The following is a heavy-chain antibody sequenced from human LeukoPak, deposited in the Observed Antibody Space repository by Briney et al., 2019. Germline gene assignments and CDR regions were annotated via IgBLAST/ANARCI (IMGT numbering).Heavy chain of an antibody. CDR3: ARDLFGGDCF. V-gene: IGHV3-23*01. Sequence: GGSLRLSCAASGFTFSSYAMGWVRQAPGKGLEWVSAISGNGGSTYYADSVKGRFTISRDNAKNSLYLQMNSLRAEDTAVYYCARDLFGGDCFWGQGTLVTVSS. J-gene: IGHJ4*02. CDR1: GFTFSSYA. D-gene: IGHD2-21*02. CDR2: ISGNGGST.